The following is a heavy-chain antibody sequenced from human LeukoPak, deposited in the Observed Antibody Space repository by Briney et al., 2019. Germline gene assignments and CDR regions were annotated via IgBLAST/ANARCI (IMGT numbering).Heavy chain of an antibody. CDR3: AKGSYYDSSGSFYFDY. D-gene: IGHD3-22*01. CDR2: ISGSGDNT. J-gene: IGHJ4*02. Sequence: GGSLRLSCAASGFIFSNYGMNWVRQAPGKGLEWVSGISGSGDNTYYADSVKGRFTISRDNSKNTLYVQVNSLGTEDTAAYYCAKGSYYDSSGSFYFDYWGQGTLVTVSS. CDR1: GFIFSNYG. V-gene: IGHV3-23*01.